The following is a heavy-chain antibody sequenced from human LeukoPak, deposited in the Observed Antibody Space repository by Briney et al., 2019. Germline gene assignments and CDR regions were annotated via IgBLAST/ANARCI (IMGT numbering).Heavy chain of an antibody. J-gene: IGHJ4*02. CDR3: AKSMIVVVTSLGY. CDR1: GFTFSSYG. V-gene: IGHV3-30*02. CDR2: IRYDGSNK. D-gene: IGHD3-22*01. Sequence: GGSLRLSCAASGFTFSSYGMHWVRQAPGKGLEWVAFIRYDGSNKYYADSVKGRFTISRDNSKNTLYLQMNSLRAEDTAVYYCAKSMIVVVTSLGYWGQGTLVTVSS.